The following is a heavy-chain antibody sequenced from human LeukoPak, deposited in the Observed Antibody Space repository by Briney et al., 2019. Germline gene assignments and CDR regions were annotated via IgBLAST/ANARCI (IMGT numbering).Heavy chain of an antibody. CDR3: RYFLPHFDY. CDR2: ISGSGGDT. Sequence: GGSPRLSCAASGFTFSNYAMNWVRQAPGKGLEWVSAISGSGGDTYYADSVKGRFTISRDNSKNTLYLQMNSLRAEDTAVYYCRYFLPHFDYWGQGTLVTVSS. J-gene: IGHJ4*02. CDR1: GFTFSNYA. D-gene: IGHD2/OR15-2a*01. V-gene: IGHV3-23*01.